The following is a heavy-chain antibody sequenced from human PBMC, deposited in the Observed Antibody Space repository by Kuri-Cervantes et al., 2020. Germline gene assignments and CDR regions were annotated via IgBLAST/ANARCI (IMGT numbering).Heavy chain of an antibody. J-gene: IGHJ5*02. V-gene: IGHV4-34*01. CDR2: INHSGST. CDR1: GGSFSGYY. CDR3: AAGMIVVAKTPAP. Sequence: GSLRLSCAVYGGSFSGYYWSWIRQPPGKGLEWIGEINHSGSTNYNPSLKSRVTISVDTSKNQFSLKLSSVTAADTAVYYCAAGMIVVAKTPAPWGQGTLVTVSS. D-gene: IGHD3-22*01.